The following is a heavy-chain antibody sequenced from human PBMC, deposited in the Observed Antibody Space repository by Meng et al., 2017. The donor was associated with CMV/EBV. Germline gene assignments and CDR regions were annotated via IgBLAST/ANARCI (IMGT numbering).Heavy chain of an antibody. CDR3: ARALSIAARPGQFYYYGMDV. CDR2: INHSGST. V-gene: IGHV4-34*01. CDR1: GGSFSGYY. Sequence: LETLSLTCAVYGGSFSGYYWSWIRQPPGKGLEWIGEINHSGSTNYNPSLKSRVTISVDTSKNQFSLKLSSVTAADTAVYYCARALSIAARPGQFYYYGMDVWGQGTTVTVSS. J-gene: IGHJ6*02. D-gene: IGHD6-6*01.